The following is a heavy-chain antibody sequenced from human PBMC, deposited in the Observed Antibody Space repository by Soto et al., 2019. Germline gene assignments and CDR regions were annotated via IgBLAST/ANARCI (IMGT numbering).Heavy chain of an antibody. D-gene: IGHD3-22*01. V-gene: IGHV3-21*01. Sequence: PGGSLSLSCAASGFTFSSNGMNWVRQAPGKGLEWLSSISIRGDYTYYADSVKGRFTISRDNAKNSLYLQMNSLRAEDTALYYWARVCDSSGYYPYGRGVWGQGTTVT. CDR2: ISIRGDYT. J-gene: IGHJ6*02. CDR1: GFTFSSNG. CDR3: ARVCDSSGYYPYGRGV.